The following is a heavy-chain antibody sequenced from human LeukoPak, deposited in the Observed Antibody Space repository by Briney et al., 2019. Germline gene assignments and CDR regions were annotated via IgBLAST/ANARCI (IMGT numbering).Heavy chain of an antibody. D-gene: IGHD6-19*01. Sequence: GVSLRLSCAASGFTFSSYTMNWVRQAPGKGLEWVSSISSSSSYIYYADSVKGRFTISRDNAKKSLYLQMNSLRAEDTAVYYCVGEAFYGSGWYSGDYWGQGTLVTVSS. CDR1: GFTFSSYT. V-gene: IGHV3-21*01. J-gene: IGHJ4*02. CDR2: ISSSSSYI. CDR3: VGEAFYGSGWYSGDY.